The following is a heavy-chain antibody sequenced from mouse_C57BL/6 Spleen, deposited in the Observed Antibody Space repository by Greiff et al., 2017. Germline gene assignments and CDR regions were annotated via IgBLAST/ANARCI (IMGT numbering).Heavy chain of an antibody. V-gene: IGHV2-6*01. CDR2: IWGVGST. CDR3: ARGDRFAY. J-gene: IGHJ3*01. CDR1: GFSLSTSG. Sequence: QVTLKVCGPGILQSSQTLSLTCSFSGFSLSTSGMGVSWIRQPSGKGLEWLGVIWGVGSTNYNSALKSRLSISKDNSKSQVFLKMNSLQTDDTAMYYCARGDRFAYWGQGTLVTVSA.